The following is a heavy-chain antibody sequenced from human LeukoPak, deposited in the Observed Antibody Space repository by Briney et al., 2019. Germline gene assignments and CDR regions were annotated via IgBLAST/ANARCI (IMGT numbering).Heavy chain of an antibody. V-gene: IGHV3-23*01. CDR2: ISGSGGST. J-gene: IGHJ5*02. CDR1: GFTFSSYA. Sequence: GGSLRLSCAASGFTFSSYAMSWVRQAPGKGLEWVSAISGSGGSTYYADSVKGRFTISRDNSKNTLYLQMNSLRAEDTAVYYCAKASSMVGARGWFDPWGQGTLVTVSS. D-gene: IGHD1-26*01. CDR3: AKASSMVGARGWFDP.